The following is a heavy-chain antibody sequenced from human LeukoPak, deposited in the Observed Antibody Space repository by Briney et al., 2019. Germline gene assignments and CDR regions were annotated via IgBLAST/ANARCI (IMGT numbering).Heavy chain of an antibody. CDR2: FDPEDGET. CDR1: GYTFTGYY. J-gene: IGHJ4*02. D-gene: IGHD6-25*01. V-gene: IGHV1-24*01. CDR3: ATDQGSGDFDY. Sequence: ASVKVSCKASGYTFTGYYMHWVRQAPGKGLEWMGGFDPEDGETIYAQKFQGRVTMTEDTSTDTAYMELSSLRSEDTAVYYCATDQGSGDFDYWGQGTLVTVSS.